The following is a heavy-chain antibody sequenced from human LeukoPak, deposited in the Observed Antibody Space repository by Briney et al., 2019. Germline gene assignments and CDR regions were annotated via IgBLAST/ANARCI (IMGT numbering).Heavy chain of an antibody. CDR2: ISSSGMTI. V-gene: IGHV3-48*04. CDR3: ARGRAGGYFDH. J-gene: IGHJ4*02. Sequence: GGSLRLSCAASGFMFSDYSMDWVRQAPGKGLEWTSYISSSGMTIYYADSVKGRFTISRDNDKNSLYLQMHSLRAEDMAIYYCARGRAGGYFDHWGQGALVTVSS. CDR1: GFMFSDYS. D-gene: IGHD6-19*01.